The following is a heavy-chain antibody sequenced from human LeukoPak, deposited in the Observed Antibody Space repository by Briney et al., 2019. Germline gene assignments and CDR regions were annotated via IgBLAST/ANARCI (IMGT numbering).Heavy chain of an antibody. CDR3: AAPGVPAATYYFDY. Sequence: GGSLRLSCAASGFTFSSYWMSWVRQAPGKGLEWVAFIRYDGSNKYYADSVKGRFTISRDNSKNTVYLQVNSLRAEDTAVYYCAAPGVPAATYYFDYWGQGTLVTVSS. D-gene: IGHD2-2*01. J-gene: IGHJ4*02. V-gene: IGHV3-30*02. CDR2: IRYDGSNK. CDR1: GFTFSSYW.